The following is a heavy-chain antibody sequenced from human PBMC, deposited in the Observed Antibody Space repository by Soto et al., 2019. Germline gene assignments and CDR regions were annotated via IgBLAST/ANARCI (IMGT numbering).Heavy chain of an antibody. CDR2: IKSKTDGGTT. CDR3: TTDPPIISGWQTDY. J-gene: IGHJ4*02. D-gene: IGHD6-19*01. V-gene: IGHV3-15*07. Sequence: EVQLVESGGGLVKPGGSLRLSCAASGFTFSNAWMNWVRQAPGKGLEWVGRIKSKTDGGTTDYAAPVKGRFTISRDDSKNTLYRQMNSLKTEDTAVYYCTTDPPIISGWQTDYWGQGTLVTVSS. CDR1: GFTFSNAW.